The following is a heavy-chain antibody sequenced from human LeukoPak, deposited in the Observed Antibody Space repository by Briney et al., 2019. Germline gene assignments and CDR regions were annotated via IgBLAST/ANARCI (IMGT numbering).Heavy chain of an antibody. J-gene: IGHJ6*03. CDR1: GYTFTSYG. D-gene: IGHD4-17*01. V-gene: IGHV1-18*01. CDR2: ISAYNGNT. CDR3: ARRTGYYYYYHMDV. Sequence: ASVKVSCKASGYTFTSYGISWVRQAPGQGLEWMGWISAYNGNTNYAQKLQGRVTMTTDTSTSTAYMELRSLRSDDTAVYYCARRTGYYYYYHMDVWGKGTTVTVSS.